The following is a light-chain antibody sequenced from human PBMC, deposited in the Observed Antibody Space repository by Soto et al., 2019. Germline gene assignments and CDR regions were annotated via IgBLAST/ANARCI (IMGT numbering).Light chain of an antibody. V-gene: IGLV2-11*01. CDR2: DVS. Sequence: QSVLTQPRSVSGSPGQSVTISCTGTSSDVGSYHYVSWYQQHPGKAPKLMIHDVSQRPSGVPDRFSGTKSGNTAYQTIYGLQFEDEADYYCCSHAGSYILSFGTGTKVTVL. CDR3: CSHAGSYILS. CDR1: SSDVGSYHY. J-gene: IGLJ1*01.